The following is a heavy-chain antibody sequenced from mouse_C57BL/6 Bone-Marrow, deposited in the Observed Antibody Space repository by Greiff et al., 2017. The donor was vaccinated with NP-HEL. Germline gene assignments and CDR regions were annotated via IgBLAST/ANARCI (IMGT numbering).Heavy chain of an antibody. V-gene: IGHV1-58*01. Sequence: EVQLQQSGAELVRPGSSVKMSCKTSGYTFTSYGINWVKQRPGQGLEWIGYIYLGNGYTEYNEKFKGKATLTSDTSSSTAYMQLSSLTSEDSAIYFCAREKESYYFDYWGQGTTLTVSS. D-gene: IGHD6-2*01. CDR3: AREKESYYFDY. J-gene: IGHJ2*01. CDR1: GYTFTSYG. CDR2: IYLGNGYT.